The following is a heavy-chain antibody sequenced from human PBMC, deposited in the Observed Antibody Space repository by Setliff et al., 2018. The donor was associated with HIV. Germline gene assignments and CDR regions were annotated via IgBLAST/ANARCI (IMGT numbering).Heavy chain of an antibody. CDR2: IYPIDSDT. CDR3: GRSGKSGELYAY. Sequence: RGESLKISCEAFGYNFTRYSIAWVRHMPGKGLEYMGIIYPIDSDTKYSPSFWGRVTISVDKSTNTAYLHWNSLRPADTAMYYCGRSGKSGELYAYWGQGTQVTVS. V-gene: IGHV5-51*01. D-gene: IGHD3-10*01. J-gene: IGHJ4*02. CDR1: GYNFTRYS.